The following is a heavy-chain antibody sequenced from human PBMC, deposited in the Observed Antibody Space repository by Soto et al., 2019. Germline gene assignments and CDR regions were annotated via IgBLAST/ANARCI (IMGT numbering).Heavy chain of an antibody. CDR3: ARGGYFGDYAGY. V-gene: IGHV1-3*04. J-gene: IGHJ4*02. CDR2: NNTGNGNA. Sequence: ASVKVSCKPSGYTFTKYSIQWVRQAPGQRFELMGWNNTGNGNAVYSLKFQGRVTFTSDTPANTAYMELNSLTSEDTAVYYCARGGYFGDYAGYWGQGTPVTVSS. D-gene: IGHD4-17*01. CDR1: GYTFTKYS.